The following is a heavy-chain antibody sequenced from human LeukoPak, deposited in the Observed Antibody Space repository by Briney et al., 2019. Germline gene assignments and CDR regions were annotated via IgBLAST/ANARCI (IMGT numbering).Heavy chain of an antibody. CDR1: GGSISGSSHY. CDR2: IYYSGST. J-gene: IGHJ5*02. CDR3: ARSVYTSGSLSFDP. V-gene: IGHV4-61*05. D-gene: IGHD3-10*01. Sequence: SETLSLTCTVSGGSISGSSHYWAWIRQPPGKGLEWIGYIYYSGSTNYNPSLKSRGTLSVDTSKNQFSLKVSSVTAADTAVYYCARSVYTSGSLSFDPWGQGILVTVSS.